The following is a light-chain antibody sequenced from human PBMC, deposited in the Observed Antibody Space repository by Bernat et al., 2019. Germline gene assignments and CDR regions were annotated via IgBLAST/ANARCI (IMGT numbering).Light chain of an antibody. Sequence: QSALTQPHSASGSPGQSVTISCTGTSSDVGGYNYVSWYQQHPGKAPKLMIYEVIKRPSGVPDRFSGSKSGNTASLTVSGLQAADEADYYCTSYAGSNPVVFGGGTKLTVL. CDR2: EVI. CDR1: SSDVGGYNY. CDR3: TSYAGSNPVV. V-gene: IGLV2-8*01. J-gene: IGLJ2*01.